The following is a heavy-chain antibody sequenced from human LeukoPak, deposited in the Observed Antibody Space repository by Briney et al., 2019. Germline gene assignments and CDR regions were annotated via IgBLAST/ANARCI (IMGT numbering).Heavy chain of an antibody. D-gene: IGHD6-19*01. V-gene: IGHV1-2*06. CDR2: INPNSGGT. CDR1: GYTFTGYY. J-gene: IGHJ4*02. Sequence: ASVKVSCKASGYTFTGYYMHWVRQAPGQGLEWMGRINPNSGGTNYAQKFQGRVTMTRDTSISTAYMELSRLRSDDTAVYYCARGEAVAPRRRHPNDYWGQGTQVTVSS. CDR3: ARGEAVAPRRRHPNDY.